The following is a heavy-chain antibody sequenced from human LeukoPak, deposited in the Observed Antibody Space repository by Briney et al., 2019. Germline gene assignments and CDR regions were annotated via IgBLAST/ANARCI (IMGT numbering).Heavy chain of an antibody. Sequence: PSQTLSLTCAVSGGSISSGGYSWSWIRQPPGKGLEWIGYIYHSGSTYYNPSLKSRVTISVDTSKNQFSLKLSSVTAADTAVYYCARWGSYRLPGFDYWGQGTLVTVSS. CDR1: GGSISSGGYS. CDR2: IYHSGST. J-gene: IGHJ4*02. V-gene: IGHV4-30-2*02. D-gene: IGHD1-26*01. CDR3: ARWGSYRLPGFDY.